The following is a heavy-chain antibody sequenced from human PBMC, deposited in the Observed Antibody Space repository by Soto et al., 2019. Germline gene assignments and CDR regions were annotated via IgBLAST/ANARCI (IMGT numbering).Heavy chain of an antibody. CDR3: ARGWNTADY. CDR2: ISRSSGTI. D-gene: IGHD1-1*01. J-gene: IGHJ4*02. Sequence: EVQLVESGGGLVQPGGSLRLSCAASEFTFSSHSMNWVRQAPGKGLEWVSYISRSSGTIYYADSVKGRFTISRDNAKNLLYLQMNSLRVEDTAVYYCARGWNTADYWGQGTLVTVSS. CDR1: EFTFSSHS. V-gene: IGHV3-48*01.